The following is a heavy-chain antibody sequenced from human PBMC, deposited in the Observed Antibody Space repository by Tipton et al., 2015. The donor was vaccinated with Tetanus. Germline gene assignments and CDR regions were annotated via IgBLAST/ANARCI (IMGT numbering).Heavy chain of an antibody. CDR3: AKGMYYYDSSGYYPGI. CDR2: ISYDGSNK. D-gene: IGHD3-22*01. Sequence: SLRLSCAASGFTFSSYGMHWVRQAPGKGLEWVAVISYDGSNKYYADSVKGRFTISRDNSKNTLYLQMNSLRAEDTAVYYCAKGMYYYDSSGYYPGIWGQGTLVTVSS. J-gene: IGHJ4*02. V-gene: IGHV3-30*18. CDR1: GFTFSSYG.